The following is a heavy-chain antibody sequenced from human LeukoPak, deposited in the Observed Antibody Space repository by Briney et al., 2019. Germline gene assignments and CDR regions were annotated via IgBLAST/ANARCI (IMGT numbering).Heavy chain of an antibody. J-gene: IGHJ5*02. Sequence: GGSLRLSCAASGFTFSSYAMNWVRQAPGKGLERVSSISNNGGSTYYYADSVKGRFTISRDNSKNTLFLQMNSLRAEDTAVYYCAKDGQLVRVWFDPWGQGTLVTVSS. D-gene: IGHD6-6*01. CDR3: AKDGQLVRVWFDP. V-gene: IGHV3-23*01. CDR1: GFTFSSYA. CDR2: ISNNGGST.